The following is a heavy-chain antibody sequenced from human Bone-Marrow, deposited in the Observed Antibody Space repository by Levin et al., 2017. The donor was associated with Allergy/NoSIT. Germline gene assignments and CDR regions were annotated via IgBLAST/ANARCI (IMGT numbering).Heavy chain of an antibody. Sequence: ASVKVSCKTSGYTFTSYDINWVRQATGQGFEWMGWLDPNGDVSGFARKFQGRVTVTRDTSMTTAYLEVSSLRSEDTAVYYCARRSRVWGAFDSWGQGTLVTVTS. V-gene: IGHV1-8*01. D-gene: IGHD3-16*01. J-gene: IGHJ4*02. CDR3: ARRSRVWGAFDS. CDR1: GYTFTSYD. CDR2: LDPNGDVS.